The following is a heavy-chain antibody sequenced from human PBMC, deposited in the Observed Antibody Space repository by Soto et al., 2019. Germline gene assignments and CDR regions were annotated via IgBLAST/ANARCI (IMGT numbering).Heavy chain of an antibody. CDR3: ATVCRFCSGSNSLY. J-gene: IGHJ4*02. Sequence: SCAAGGVCRSRYAMNRVHKAPGKGLEWVSYISTGDSPIYYADSVKGRFTISRDNAKKSLYLQMISLRAEDTAVYYCATVCRFCSGSNSLYWGRGTLVTVS. V-gene: IGHV3-48*03. CDR2: ISTGDSPI. D-gene: IGHD2-15*01. CDR1: GVCRSRYA.